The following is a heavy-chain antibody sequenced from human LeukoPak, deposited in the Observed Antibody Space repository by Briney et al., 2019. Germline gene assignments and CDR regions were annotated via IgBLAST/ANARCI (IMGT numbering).Heavy chain of an antibody. CDR2: INGDADST. CDR3: AKAYYYGSGSLTDAFDI. J-gene: IGHJ3*02. V-gene: IGHV3-23*01. Sequence: PGGSLRLSCAASGFTFSSYAMSWVRQAPGRGLEWVSAINGDADSTHYADSMKGRFTISRDNSKSTLYVEMSSLRVEDPAVYYCAKAYYYGSGSLTDAFDIWGQGTMVTVSS. D-gene: IGHD3-10*01. CDR1: GFTFSSYA.